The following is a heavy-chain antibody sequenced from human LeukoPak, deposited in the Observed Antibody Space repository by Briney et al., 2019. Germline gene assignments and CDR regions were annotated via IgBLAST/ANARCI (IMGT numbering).Heavy chain of an antibody. CDR2: IWYDGSNK. Sequence: GGSLRLSCAASGFTFSSYGMQWVRQAPGKGLEWVAVIWYDGSNKYYADSVKGRFTISRDNSKNTLYLQMNSLRAEDTAVYYCARPSEYYYDSSGYHDWGQGTLVTVSS. D-gene: IGHD3-22*01. V-gene: IGHV3-33*01. CDR3: ARPSEYYYDSSGYHD. J-gene: IGHJ4*02. CDR1: GFTFSSYG.